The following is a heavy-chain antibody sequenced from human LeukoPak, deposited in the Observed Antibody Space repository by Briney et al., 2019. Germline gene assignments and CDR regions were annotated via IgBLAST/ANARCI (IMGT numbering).Heavy chain of an antibody. CDR3: ARDPSYSENLDY. Sequence: PGGSLRLSCAASGFTFSSYWMHWVRQAPGKGLVWVSRINSDGRSTTYADSVKGRFTISRDNAKNTLYLQMNSLRAEDTAVYYCARDPSYSENLDYWGQGTLVTVSS. D-gene: IGHD1-26*01. V-gene: IGHV3-74*01. J-gene: IGHJ4*02. CDR1: GFTFSSYW. CDR2: INSDGRST.